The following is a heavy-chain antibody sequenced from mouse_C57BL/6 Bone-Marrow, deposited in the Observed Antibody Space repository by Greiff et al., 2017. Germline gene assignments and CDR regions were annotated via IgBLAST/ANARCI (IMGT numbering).Heavy chain of an antibody. CDR3: ARTYVYGSSSCAY. V-gene: IGHV1-69*01. D-gene: IGHD1-1*01. Sequence: QVQLQQPGAELVMPGASVKLSCKASGYTFTSYWMHWVKQRPGQGLEWIGEIDPSDSYTNYNQKFKGKSTLTVDKSSSTAYMQLSSLTSEDSAVYYCARTYVYGSSSCAYWGQGTLVTVSA. CDR2: IDPSDSYT. CDR1: GYTFTSYW. J-gene: IGHJ3*01.